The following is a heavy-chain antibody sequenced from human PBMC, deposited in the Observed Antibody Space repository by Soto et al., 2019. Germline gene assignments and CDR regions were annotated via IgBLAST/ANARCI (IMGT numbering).Heavy chain of an antibody. CDR1: GGSISSGGYY. D-gene: IGHD4-17*01. Sequence: SATLSLTCTVSGGSISSGGYYWSWIRQHPGKGLEWIGYIYYSGSTYYNPSLKSRVTISVDTSKNQFSLKLSSVAAADTAMYYCARDDDYGGNRFDYWGQGTLVTVSS. CDR2: IYYSGST. V-gene: IGHV4-31*03. CDR3: ARDDDYGGNRFDY. J-gene: IGHJ4*02.